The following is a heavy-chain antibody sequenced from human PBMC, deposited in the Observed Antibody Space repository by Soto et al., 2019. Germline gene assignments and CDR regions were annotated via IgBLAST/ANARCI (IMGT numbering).Heavy chain of an antibody. J-gene: IGHJ6*02. V-gene: IGHV4-34*01. CDR2: INHSGST. D-gene: IGHD6-6*01. Sequence: SETLSLTCAVDGGSFSGYYWSWIRQPPGKGLEWIGEINHSGSTYYNPPLKSRVTISVDRSKNQFSLKLSSVTAADTAVYYCARDRSIAARPSYYYGMDVWGQGTTVTVSS. CDR3: ARDRSIAARPSYYYGMDV. CDR1: GGSFSGYY.